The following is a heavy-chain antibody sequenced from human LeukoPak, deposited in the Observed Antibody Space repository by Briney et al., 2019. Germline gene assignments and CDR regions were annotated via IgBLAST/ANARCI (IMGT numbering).Heavy chain of an antibody. CDR3: AADPGHYGDYGFDY. Sequence: GTSVKVSRKASGFTFTSSAVQWVRQARGQRLEWIGWIVVGSGNTNYAQKFQERVTITRDMSTSTAYMELSSLRSEDTAVYYCAADPGHYGDYGFDYWGQGTLVTVSS. CDR1: GFTFTSSA. V-gene: IGHV1-58*01. CDR2: IVVGSGNT. D-gene: IGHD4-17*01. J-gene: IGHJ4*02.